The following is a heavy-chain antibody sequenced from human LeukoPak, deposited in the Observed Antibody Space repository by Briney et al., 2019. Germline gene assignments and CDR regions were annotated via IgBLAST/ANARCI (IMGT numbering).Heavy chain of an antibody. D-gene: IGHD6-13*01. V-gene: IGHV1-24*01. CDR3: ATVGSWCFDP. Sequence: ASVKVSCTVSGYTLTELSMHWVRQAPGKGLEWMGGFDPEDGETIYAQKFQVRVTMTEDTSTDTAYMELSSLRSEDTAVYYCATVGSWCFDPWGQGTLVTVSS. J-gene: IGHJ5*02. CDR1: GYTLTELS. CDR2: FDPEDGET.